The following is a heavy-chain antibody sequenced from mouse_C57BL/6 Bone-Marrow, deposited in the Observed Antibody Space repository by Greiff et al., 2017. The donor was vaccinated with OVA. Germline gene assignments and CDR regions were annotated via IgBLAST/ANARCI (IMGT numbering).Heavy chain of an antibody. CDR2: IHPNSGST. D-gene: IGHD1-1*01. CDR1: GYTFTSYW. Sequence: QVQLQQPGAELVKPGASVKLSCKASGYTFTSYWMHWVKQRPGQGLEWIGMIHPNSGSTNYNEKFKSKATLTVDKSSSTAYMQISSLTSEDSAVYYCARPSCYYGPMDYWGQGTSVTVSS. J-gene: IGHJ4*01. CDR3: ARPSCYYGPMDY. V-gene: IGHV1-64*01.